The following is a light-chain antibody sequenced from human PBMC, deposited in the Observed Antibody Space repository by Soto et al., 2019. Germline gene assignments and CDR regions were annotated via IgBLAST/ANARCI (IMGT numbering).Light chain of an antibody. CDR2: GTS. V-gene: IGKV3-20*01. CDR1: QRVSSGQ. J-gene: IGKJ3*01. CDR3: QQYASSPFT. Sequence: EIVLTQSPGTLSLSPGERATLSCRASQRVSSGQLAWYQQKPGQAPRLLIYGTSSRATGIPDRFSGSGSGTEFTLTISRLEPEDFAVYFRQQYASSPFTFGPGAKVDIK.